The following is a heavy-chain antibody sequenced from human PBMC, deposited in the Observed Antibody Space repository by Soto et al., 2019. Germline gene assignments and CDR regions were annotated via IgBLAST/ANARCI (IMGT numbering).Heavy chain of an antibody. D-gene: IGHD4-17*01. J-gene: IGHJ4*02. V-gene: IGHV3-23*01. Sequence: EVQLLESGGGFVQPGESLRLSCVASGFTFSDYAMSWVRQAPGKGLEWVSGTSGSGETTYYPDSVKGRFTISRDNSKNTVFLQMNSLRAGDTAAYYCAIYLHQWLTIFDRSGQGALVTVSS. CDR1: GFTFSDYA. CDR3: AIYLHQWLTIFDR. CDR2: TSGSGETT.